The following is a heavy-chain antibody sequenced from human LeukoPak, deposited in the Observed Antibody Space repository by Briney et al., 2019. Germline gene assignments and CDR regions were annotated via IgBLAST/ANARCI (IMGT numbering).Heavy chain of an antibody. CDR1: GFTFSSYS. V-gene: IGHV3-48*01. CDR3: STYRQQLARDY. Sequence: PGGSLRLSCAALGFTFSSYSMIWVRQAPGKGLEWISYISTGGTTMYYADAVKGRFIISRDNAKNSLYLQMNSLRAEDTAVYYCSTYRQQLARDYWGQGTLVTVSS. D-gene: IGHD6-13*01. CDR2: ISTGGTTM. J-gene: IGHJ4*02.